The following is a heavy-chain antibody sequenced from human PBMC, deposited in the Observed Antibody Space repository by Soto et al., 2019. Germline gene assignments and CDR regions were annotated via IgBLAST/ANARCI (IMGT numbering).Heavy chain of an antibody. V-gene: IGHV4-59*01. CDR1: GGSISSYY. Sequence: SETLSLSCTVSGGSISSYYWSWIRQPPGRGLEWIGYIYYSGSTNYNPSLKSRVTISVDTSKNQFSLKLSSVTAADTAVYYCARAPRGNYGYPSYFDYWGQGTLVTVSS. CDR2: IYYSGST. CDR3: ARAPRGNYGYPSYFDY. D-gene: IGHD3-10*01. J-gene: IGHJ4*02.